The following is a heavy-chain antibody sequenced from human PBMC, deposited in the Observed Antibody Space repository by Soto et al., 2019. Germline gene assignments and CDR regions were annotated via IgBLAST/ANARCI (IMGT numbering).Heavy chain of an antibody. D-gene: IGHD2-15*01. CDR1: GYGFTTYG. Sequence: QVHLVQSGAEGKKPGASVKVSCKGSGYGFTTYGITWVRQAPGQGLEWMAWISAHNGNTNHAQKRQGRVTVTRDTSTSTAYMELRSLRSDDTAVYYCARGWYGDYWGQGALVTVSS. CDR3: ARGWYGDY. V-gene: IGHV1-18*01. J-gene: IGHJ4*02. CDR2: ISAHNGNT.